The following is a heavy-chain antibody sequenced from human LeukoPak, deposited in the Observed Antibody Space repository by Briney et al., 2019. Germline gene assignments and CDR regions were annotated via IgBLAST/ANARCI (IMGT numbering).Heavy chain of an antibody. J-gene: IGHJ4*02. CDR1: GFTFSSYG. V-gene: IGHV3-30*18. D-gene: IGHD3-16*02. CDR2: ISYDGSNK. Sequence: GGSLRLSCAASGFTFSSYGMHWVRQAPGKGLEWVAVISYDGSNKYYADSVKGRFTISRDNSKNTLYLQMNSLRAEDTAVYHCAKGRRRIMITFGGVIPFDYWGQGTLVTVSS. CDR3: AKGRRRIMITFGGVIPFDY.